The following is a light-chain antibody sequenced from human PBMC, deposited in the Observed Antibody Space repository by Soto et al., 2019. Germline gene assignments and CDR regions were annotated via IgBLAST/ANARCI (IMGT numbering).Light chain of an antibody. V-gene: IGLV2-8*01. CDR1: SSDVGGYNY. CDR2: EVN. J-gene: IGLJ6*01. Sequence: QSVLTQPPSASGSPGQSVAISCTGTSSDVGGYNYVSWYQQHPGEAPKLMIYEVNKRPSGVPDRFSGSKSGNTASLTVSGLQAEDEADYYCSSYAGSSNVFGTGTQLTVL. CDR3: SSYAGSSNV.